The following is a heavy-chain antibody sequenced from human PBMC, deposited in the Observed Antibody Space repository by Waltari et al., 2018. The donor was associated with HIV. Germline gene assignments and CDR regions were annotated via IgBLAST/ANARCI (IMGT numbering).Heavy chain of an antibody. D-gene: IGHD3-10*01. CDR1: GYTFTGYY. Sequence: QVQLVQSGAEVKKPGASVKVSCKASGYTFTGYYMHWVRQAPGQGLEWMGWINPNSGGTNYAKKFQGRVTMTRDTSISTAYMELSRLRSDDTAVYYCARGGGGPGFGEYGYWGQGTLVTVSS. V-gene: IGHV1-2*02. CDR3: ARGGGGPGFGEYGY. J-gene: IGHJ4*02. CDR2: INPNSGGT.